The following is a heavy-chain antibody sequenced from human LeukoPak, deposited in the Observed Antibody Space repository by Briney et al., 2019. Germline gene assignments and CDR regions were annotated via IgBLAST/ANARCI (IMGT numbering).Heavy chain of an antibody. V-gene: IGHV3-21*01. CDR3: ARGIGKMVRGVIFDY. J-gene: IGHJ4*02. CDR1: GFTFSSYS. D-gene: IGHD3-10*01. Sequence: PGGSLSLSCAASGFTFSSYSMNWVRQAPGKGLEWVSSISSSSSYIYYADSVKGRFTISRDNAKNSLYLQMNSLRAEDTAVYYCARGIGKMVRGVIFDYWGQGTLVTVSS. CDR2: ISSSSSYI.